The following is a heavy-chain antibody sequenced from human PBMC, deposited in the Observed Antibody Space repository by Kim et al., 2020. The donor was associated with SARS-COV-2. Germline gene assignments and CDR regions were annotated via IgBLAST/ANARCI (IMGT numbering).Heavy chain of an antibody. V-gene: IGHV3-9*01. D-gene: IGHD5-12*01. CDR2: ISWNSGSI. J-gene: IGHJ4*02. Sequence: GGSLRLSCAASGFTFDDYAMHWVRQAPGKGLEWVSGISWNSGSICYADSVKGRFTISRDNAKNSLYLQMNSLRAEDTALYYCAPGRGYDLVEYWGQGTLVTVSS. CDR3: APGRGYDLVEY. CDR1: GFTFDDYA.